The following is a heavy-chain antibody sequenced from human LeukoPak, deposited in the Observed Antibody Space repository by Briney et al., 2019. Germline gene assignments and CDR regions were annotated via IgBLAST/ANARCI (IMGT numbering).Heavy chain of an antibody. CDR2: LYTSGST. D-gene: IGHD1-26*01. Sequence: VKPSETLSLTCSVSGGSISSDYWSWIRQPAGKGLEWIGRLYTSGSTNYNPSLKTRVTMSVDTSKNQFSLKLRSVTAADTAVYYCARDGGVGAQYYFDYWGQGTLVTVSS. V-gene: IGHV4-4*07. J-gene: IGHJ4*02. CDR1: GGSISSDY. CDR3: ARDGGVGAQYYFDY.